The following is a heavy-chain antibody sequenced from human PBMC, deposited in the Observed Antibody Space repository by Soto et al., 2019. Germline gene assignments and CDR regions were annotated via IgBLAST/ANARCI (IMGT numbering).Heavy chain of an antibody. CDR1: GFTFSSSA. V-gene: IGHV3-23*01. D-gene: IGHD2-15*01. CDR3: AGGSRKYYFDY. CDR2: ISGSGGST. Sequence: GGSPRLSCAASGFTFSSSAMSWVRQAPGKGLEWVSSISGSGGSTYYADSVRGRFTISRDNSKNSLYLQMNSLRAEDTAVYYCAGGSRKYYFDYWGPGTLVTVSS. J-gene: IGHJ4*02.